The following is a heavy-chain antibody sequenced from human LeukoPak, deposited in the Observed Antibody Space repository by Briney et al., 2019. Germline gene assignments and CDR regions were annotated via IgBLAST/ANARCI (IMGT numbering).Heavy chain of an antibody. D-gene: IGHD4-17*01. V-gene: IGHV1-2*02. CDR3: ARALMTTVTTSHY. CDR1: GYTFTGYY. Sequence: ASVKVSCKASGYTFTGYYMHWVRQAPGQGLEWMGWINPNSGGTNYAQKFQGRVTMTRDTSISTAYMELSRLRSDDTAVYYCARALMTTVTTSHYWRQGTLVTVSS. CDR2: INPNSGGT. J-gene: IGHJ4*02.